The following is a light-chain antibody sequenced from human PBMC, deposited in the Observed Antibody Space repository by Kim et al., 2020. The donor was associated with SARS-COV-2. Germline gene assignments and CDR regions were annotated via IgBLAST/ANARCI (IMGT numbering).Light chain of an antibody. CDR3: QAWDCSTLV. J-gene: IGLJ3*02. Sequence: SYELTQPPSVSVSPGQTASITCSGDKLGDKYACWYQQKPGQSPVLVIYPDSKRPSGIPERFSGSNSGNTATLTLSGTQAMDEADYYCQAWDCSTLVFG. V-gene: IGLV3-1*01. CDR1: KLGDKY. CDR2: PDS.